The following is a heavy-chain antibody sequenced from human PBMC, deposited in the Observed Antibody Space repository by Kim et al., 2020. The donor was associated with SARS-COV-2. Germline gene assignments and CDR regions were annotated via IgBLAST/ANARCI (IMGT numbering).Heavy chain of an antibody. J-gene: IGHJ6*02. D-gene: IGHD3-10*01. CDR2: IIPIFGTA. Sequence: SVKVSCKASGGTFSSYAISWVRQAPGQGLEWMGGIIPIFGTANYAQKFQGRVTITADESTSTAYMELSSLRSEDTAVYYCARVRSYYGSGSSRSNYYGMDVWGQGTTVTVSS. CDR3: ARVRSYYGSGSSRSNYYGMDV. CDR1: GGTFSSYA. V-gene: IGHV1-69*13.